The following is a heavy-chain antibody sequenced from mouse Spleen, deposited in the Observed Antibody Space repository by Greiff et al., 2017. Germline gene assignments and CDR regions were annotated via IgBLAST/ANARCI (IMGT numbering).Heavy chain of an antibody. Sequence: VQLQQPGAELVMPGASVKMSCKASGYTFSSYWIEWVKQRPGHGLEWIGEILPGSGSTNYNEKFKGKATFTADTSSNTAYMQLSSLTSEDSAVYYCARREYYGYYAMDYWGQGTSVTVSS. J-gene: IGHJ4*01. D-gene: IGHD1-2*01. CDR3: ARREYYGYYAMDY. CDR2: ILPGSGST. CDR1: GYTFSSYW. V-gene: IGHV1-9*01.